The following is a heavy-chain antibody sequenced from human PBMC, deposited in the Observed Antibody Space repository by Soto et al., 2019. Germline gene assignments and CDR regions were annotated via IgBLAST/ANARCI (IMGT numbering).Heavy chain of an antibody. V-gene: IGHV3-7*03. CDR2: IKQDGSEK. D-gene: IGHD2-2*01. CDR3: AREVGIPKRNWFDP. CDR1: GFTFSSYW. J-gene: IGHJ5*02. Sequence: PGGSLRLSCAASGFTFSSYWMSWVRQAPGKGLEWVANIKQDGSEKYYVDSVKGRFTISRDNAKNSLYLQMNSLRAEDTAVYYCAREVGIPKRNWFDPWGQGXLVTVYS.